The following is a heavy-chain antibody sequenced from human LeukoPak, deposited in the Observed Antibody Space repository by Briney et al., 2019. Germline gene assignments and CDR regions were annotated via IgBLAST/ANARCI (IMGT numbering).Heavy chain of an antibody. J-gene: IGHJ4*02. V-gene: IGHV4-34*01. Sequence: PSETLSLTCAVYGGSFSGYYWSWIRQPPGKGLEWIGEINHSGSTNYNTSLKSRVTIPVDTSKTQFSLKLSSVTAADTAVYYCARGYCSGGSCYSGFDYWGQGTLVTVSS. D-gene: IGHD2-15*01. CDR3: ARGYCSGGSCYSGFDY. CDR2: INHSGST. CDR1: GGSFSGYY.